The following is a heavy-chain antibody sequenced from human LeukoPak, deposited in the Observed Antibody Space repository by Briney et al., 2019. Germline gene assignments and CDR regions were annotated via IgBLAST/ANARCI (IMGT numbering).Heavy chain of an antibody. CDR1: GGSISSYY. CDR3: ARGSTGTANFDY. CDR2: TYYSGST. D-gene: IGHD1-1*01. V-gene: IGHV4-59*01. J-gene: IGHJ4*02. Sequence: SETLSLTCTVSGGSISSYYWSWIRQPPGKGLEWIGYTYYSGSTNYNPSLKSRVTISVDTSKNQFSLKLSSVTAADTAVYYCARGSTGTANFDYWGQGTLVTVSS.